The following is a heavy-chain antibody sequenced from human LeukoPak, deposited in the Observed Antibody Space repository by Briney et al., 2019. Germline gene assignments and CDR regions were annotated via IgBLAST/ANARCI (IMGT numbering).Heavy chain of an antibody. CDR1: GYTFTSYD. D-gene: IGHD3-3*01. CDR2: MNPNSGNT. V-gene: IGHV1-8*01. J-gene: IGHJ6*02. Sequence: ASVKVSCKASGYTFTSYDINWVRQATGQGLEWMGWMNPNSGNTGYAQKFQGRVTMTRNTSISTAYMELSSLRSEDTAVYYCARGATYYDFWSGYYTAPTYGMDVWGQGTTVTVSS. CDR3: ARGATYYDFWSGYYTAPTYGMDV.